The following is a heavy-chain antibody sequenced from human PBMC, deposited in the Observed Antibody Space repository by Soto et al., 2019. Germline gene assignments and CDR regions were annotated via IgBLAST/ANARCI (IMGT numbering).Heavy chain of an antibody. Sequence: GGSLRLSCAASGFTFKNYGMHWVRQAPGKGLEWVAVIWYDGSKKYYADSVKGRFTISRDDSEKALYLQMNSVRAEDTAVYYCARDGGQWEPIEHWGQGTLVTVSS. CDR1: GFTFKNYG. J-gene: IGHJ4*02. D-gene: IGHD1-26*01. CDR3: ARDGGQWEPIEH. V-gene: IGHV3-33*01. CDR2: IWYDGSKK.